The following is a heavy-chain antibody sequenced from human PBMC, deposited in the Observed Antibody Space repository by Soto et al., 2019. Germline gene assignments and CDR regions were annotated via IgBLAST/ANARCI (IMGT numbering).Heavy chain of an antibody. Sequence: PGGSLRLSCAASRFTFFVYAMSWVRQAPGKGREWGAGITGDSINTVYTEFVKGHLTIYTYDAKNALFLHMNNLRVENTAGYYCAKGVSQYSPLALFDYWGRGNLVTASS. CDR3: AKGVSQYSPLALFDY. J-gene: IGHJ4*02. CDR1: RFTFFVYA. V-gene: IGHV3-23*01. CDR2: ITGDSINT. D-gene: IGHD2-15*01.